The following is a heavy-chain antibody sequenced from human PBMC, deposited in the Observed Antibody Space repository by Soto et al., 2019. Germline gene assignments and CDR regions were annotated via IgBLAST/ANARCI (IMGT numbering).Heavy chain of an antibody. CDR2: IPGSGGST. D-gene: IGHD1-26*01. CDR1: GFSFSSYA. V-gene: IGHV3-23*01. CDR3: AKWGAGSKFDF. Sequence: GGSLRLSCAASGFSFSSYAMSWVRQAPGKGLEWVSAIPGSGGSTYYADSVKGRFAISRDNSKNTLYLQMNSLRAEDTAVYYCAKWGAGSKFDFWGQGTLVTVSS. J-gene: IGHJ4*02.